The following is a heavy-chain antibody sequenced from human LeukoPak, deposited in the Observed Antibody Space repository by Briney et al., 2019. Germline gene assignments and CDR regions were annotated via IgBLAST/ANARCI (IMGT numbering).Heavy chain of an antibody. CDR2: ISPSGGST. J-gene: IGHJ5*02. Sequence: ASVKVSCKAFGYTFTSNYMHWVRHAPGQGPEWMGVISPSGGSTTYAQKFQGRVTLTRYMSTSTDYLELSSLRSEDTAVYCCARDNSVRDEAWWFNPWGQGTLVTVSS. V-gene: IGHV1-46*01. CDR3: ARDNSVRDEAWWFNP. CDR1: GYTFTSNY. D-gene: IGHD5-24*01.